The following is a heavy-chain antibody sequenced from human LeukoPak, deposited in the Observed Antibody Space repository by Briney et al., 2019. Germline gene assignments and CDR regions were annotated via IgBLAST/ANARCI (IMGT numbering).Heavy chain of an antibody. CDR1: GFTFSSYS. CDR3: ARDLTGSTWDY. V-gene: IGHV3-30-3*01. J-gene: IGHJ4*02. D-gene: IGHD6-13*01. CDR2: ISDDGSNK. Sequence: PGGSLRLSCAASGFTFSSYSMHWVRQAPGKGLEWVAVISDDGSNKYYADSVKGRFTISRDNSKDTVYLQMNSLRAEDTAVFFCARDLTGSTWDYWGQGTLVTVSS.